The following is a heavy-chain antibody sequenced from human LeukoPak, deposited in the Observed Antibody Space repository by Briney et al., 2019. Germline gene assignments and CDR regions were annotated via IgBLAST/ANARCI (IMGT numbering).Heavy chain of an antibody. D-gene: IGHD3-10*01. CDR1: GGAFSGYF. CDR2: INHSGST. Sequence: SETLSLTCAVYGGAFSGYFWTWIRQPPGKGLEWIGEINHSGSTNCNPSLKSRVTISVDTSKNQFSLNLTSVTAADTATYYCARGSALTMGIDPWGHGTLVTVSS. J-gene: IGHJ5*02. V-gene: IGHV4-34*01. CDR3: ARGSALTMGIDP.